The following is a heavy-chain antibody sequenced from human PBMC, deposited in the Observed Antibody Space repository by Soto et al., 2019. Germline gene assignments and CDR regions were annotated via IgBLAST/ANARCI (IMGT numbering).Heavy chain of an antibody. CDR2: ISSSSSYI. V-gene: IGHV3-21*01. J-gene: IGHJ6*02. CDR3: ARGDRYYYYGMDV. CDR1: GFTFSSYS. Sequence: EVQLVESGGGLVKSGGSLRLSCAASGFTFSSYSMNWVRQAPGKGLEWVSSISSSSSYIYYADSVKGRFTISRDNAKNSLYLQMNSLRAEDTAVYYCARGDRYYYYGMDVWGQGTTVTVSS.